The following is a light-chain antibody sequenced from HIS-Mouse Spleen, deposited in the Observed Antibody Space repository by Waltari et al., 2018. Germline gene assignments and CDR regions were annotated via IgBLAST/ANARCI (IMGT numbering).Light chain of an antibody. CDR2: DTS. CDR1: TGAVTSGHY. CDR3: LLSYSGARV. Sequence: QAVVTQEPSLTVSPGGTVTLTCGSSTGAVTSGHYPYWFQQTPGHAPRTLIYDTSNKHSWTPARFSGSLLGGKAALTLSGAQPEDEAEYYCLLSYSGARVFGGGTKLTVL. J-gene: IGLJ2*01. V-gene: IGLV7-46*01.